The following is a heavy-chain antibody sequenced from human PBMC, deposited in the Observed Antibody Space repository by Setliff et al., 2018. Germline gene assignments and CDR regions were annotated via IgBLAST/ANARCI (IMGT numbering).Heavy chain of an antibody. J-gene: IGHJ6*02. CDR2: IYHNGNT. CDR1: GGSISSGDYY. CDR3: VRDRTAYSYGLDV. Sequence: SETLSLTCTVSGGSISSGDYYWSWIRQPPGKGLEWIGYIYHNGNTNFNPSLKTRVTMSVDTSKNQFALNLRSVTAADTAVYYCVRDRTAYSYGLDVWGQGTTVTV. V-gene: IGHV4-61*08. D-gene: IGHD5-18*01.